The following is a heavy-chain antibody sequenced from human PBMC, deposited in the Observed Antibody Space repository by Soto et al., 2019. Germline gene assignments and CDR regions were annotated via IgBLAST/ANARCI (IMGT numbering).Heavy chain of an antibody. V-gene: IGHV3-7*03. CDR1: GFTFSTYW. D-gene: IGHD1-26*01. CDR2: MKQDGSEK. CDR3: ARLTGATYNDY. Sequence: PGGSLRLSCAASGFTFSTYWMSWVRQAPGKGLEWVANMKQDGSEKYYVDSVKGRFTISRDNAKNSLYLQVNSLRAEDTAVYYCARLTGATYNDYWGQGTLVTVSS. J-gene: IGHJ4*02.